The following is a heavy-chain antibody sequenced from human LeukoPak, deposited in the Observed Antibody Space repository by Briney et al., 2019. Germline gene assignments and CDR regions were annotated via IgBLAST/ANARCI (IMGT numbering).Heavy chain of an antibody. J-gene: IGHJ5*01. V-gene: IGHV4-34*01. CDR3: ARLRSGSCSWYDC. Sequence: SETLSLTCAVYGGSFSDYYWSLIRQPPGKGLEWIGEINHSGSTNYNPSLKSRLTISVDTSKNQFSLELNSVSAADTAVYYCARLRSGSCSWYDCWGQGTLVTVSS. CDR1: GGSFSDYY. CDR2: INHSGST. D-gene: IGHD2-15*01.